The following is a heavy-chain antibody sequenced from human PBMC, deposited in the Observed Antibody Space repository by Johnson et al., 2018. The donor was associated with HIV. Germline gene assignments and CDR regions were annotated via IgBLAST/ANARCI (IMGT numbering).Heavy chain of an antibody. CDR3: AREGFGATGSGEDAFDI. CDR2: IKSKTDGGTT. J-gene: IGHJ3*02. V-gene: IGHV3-15*01. Sequence: EVQLVESGGGLVKPGGSLRLSCAASGFTFSNAWMSWVRQAPGKGLEWVGRIKSKTDGGTTDYAAPVKGRFTISRDDSKNTLYLQMGSLRAEDMAVYYCAREGFGATGSGEDAFDIWGQGTMVTFSS. D-gene: IGHD6-13*01. CDR1: GFTFSNAW.